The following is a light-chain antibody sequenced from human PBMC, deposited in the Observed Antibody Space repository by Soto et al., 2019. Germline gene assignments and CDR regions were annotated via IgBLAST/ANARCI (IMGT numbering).Light chain of an antibody. CDR2: KAS. Sequence: DIQMTQSPSTLSASVGDRVTITCRASQSISSWLAWYQQKPGKAPKLLIYKASSLESGVPSRFSGSGSGTESTLTISRLLPDDFAAYYCQQYNTYSRTFGQGTKLEIK. CDR1: QSISSW. CDR3: QQYNTYSRT. J-gene: IGKJ2*01. V-gene: IGKV1-5*03.